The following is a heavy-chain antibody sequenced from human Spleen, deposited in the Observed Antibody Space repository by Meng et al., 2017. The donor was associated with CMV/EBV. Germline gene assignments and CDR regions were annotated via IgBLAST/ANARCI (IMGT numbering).Heavy chain of an antibody. V-gene: IGHV6-1*01. D-gene: IGHD3-3*01. J-gene: IGHJ5*02. CDR3: ARGITYYDFWSGYSDALNWFDP. Sequence: AWYWIGPAPSSGLEWLGRTYYRSQCYYDYAVSVKSRITLNPDTSKNQFSLQLNSVTPEDTAVYYCARGITYYDFWSGYSDALNWFDPWGQGTLVTVSS. CDR1: A. CDR2: TYYRSQCYY.